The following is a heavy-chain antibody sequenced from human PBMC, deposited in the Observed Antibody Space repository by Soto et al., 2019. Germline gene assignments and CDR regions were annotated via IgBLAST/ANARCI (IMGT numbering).Heavy chain of an antibody. CDR2: ISYDGQNK. CDR1: GFTFINYA. V-gene: IGHV3-30*04. D-gene: IGHD3-22*01. CDR3: ARAQSHYDSSGIDY. Sequence: QVQLVEAGGGVVQPGRSLRLSCAASGFTFINYAIHGVRQAPGKGLEWVAIISYDGQNKYYAESVKGRFSISRDNSKSTLSLQMNSLRTEDTAIYYCARAQSHYDSSGIDYWGQGTLVTVSS. J-gene: IGHJ4*02.